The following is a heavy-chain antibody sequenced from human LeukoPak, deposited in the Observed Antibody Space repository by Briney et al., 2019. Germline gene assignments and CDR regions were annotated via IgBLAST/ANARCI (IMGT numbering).Heavy chain of an antibody. CDR1: GFTFSSYE. CDR3: TRDEEGASREFDY. D-gene: IGHD1-26*01. V-gene: IGHV3-48*03. J-gene: IGHJ4*02. Sequence: PGGSLRLSCAASGFTFSSYEMNWVRQDPGKGLEWVSYISSSGTTTFYADSVKGRFTISRDNAKNSLYLQMNSLRVEDTAVYYCTRDEEGASREFDYWGQGALVTVSS. CDR2: ISSSGTTT.